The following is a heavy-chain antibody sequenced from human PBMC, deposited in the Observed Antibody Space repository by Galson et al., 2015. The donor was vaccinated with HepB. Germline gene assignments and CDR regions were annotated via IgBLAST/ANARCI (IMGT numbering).Heavy chain of an antibody. CDR1: GFTFSSYS. V-gene: IGHV3-48*02. Sequence: SLRLSCAASGFTFSSYSMNWVRQAPGKGLEWVSYISSSSRTIYYADSVKGRFTISRDNAKNSLYLQMNSLRDEDTAVYYCARRRYSYGPDAFDIWGQGTMVTVSS. J-gene: IGHJ3*02. CDR2: ISSSSRTI. CDR3: ARRRYSYGPDAFDI. D-gene: IGHD5-18*01.